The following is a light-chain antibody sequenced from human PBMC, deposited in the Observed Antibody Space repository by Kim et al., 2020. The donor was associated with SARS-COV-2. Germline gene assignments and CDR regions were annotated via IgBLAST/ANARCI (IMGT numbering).Light chain of an antibody. Sequence: TGTLSSGYSKYKVDWYQQRPGKGPRFVMRVGTGGIVGSKGDGIPDRFSVLGSGLNRYLTIKNIQEEDESDYHCGADHGSGSNFVWVFGGGTKLTVL. CDR3: GADHGSGSNFVWV. CDR1: SGYSKYK. J-gene: IGLJ3*02. V-gene: IGLV9-49*01. CDR2: VGTGGIVG.